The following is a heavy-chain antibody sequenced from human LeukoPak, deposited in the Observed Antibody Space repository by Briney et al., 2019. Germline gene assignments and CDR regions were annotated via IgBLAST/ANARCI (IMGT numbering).Heavy chain of an antibody. J-gene: IGHJ4*02. D-gene: IGHD2/OR15-2a*01. V-gene: IGHV3-53*01. CDR3: ALLSGGTFDY. CDR1: GFVVTANY. CDR2: ISIGGDT. Sequence: PGGSLRLSSAGSGFVVTANYLAWARQAPGKGLEWVSTISIGGDTYYGDSVKGRSAISRDESTNTLSLHLDSLRVEDMGVYYCALLSGGTFDYWGQGTQVTVAS.